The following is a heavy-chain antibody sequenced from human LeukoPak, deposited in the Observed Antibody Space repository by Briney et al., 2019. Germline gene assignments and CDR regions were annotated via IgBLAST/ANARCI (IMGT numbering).Heavy chain of an antibody. CDR3: ARGQYGSGSYSDPLDY. D-gene: IGHD3-10*01. CDR1: GLTFSNYG. V-gene: IGHV3-33*08. Sequence: GGSLRLSCVASGLTFSNYGMHWVRQAPGKGLEWVAVIWYDGSNKYYADSVKGRFTISRDNSKNTLYLQMNSLRAEDTAVYYCARGQYGSGSYSDPLDYWGQGTLVTVSS. CDR2: IWYDGSNK. J-gene: IGHJ4*02.